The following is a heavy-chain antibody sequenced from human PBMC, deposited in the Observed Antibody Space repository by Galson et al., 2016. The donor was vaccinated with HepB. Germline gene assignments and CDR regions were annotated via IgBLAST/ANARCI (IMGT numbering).Heavy chain of an antibody. J-gene: IGHJ3*02. V-gene: IGHV3-66*01. D-gene: IGHD1-1*01. CDR2: IYSGGDT. Sequence: SLRLSCAASGFTVSSNYMSWVRQAPGKGLEWVSIIYSGGDTYYADSVKGRFTISRDTLRNTLYVQMNSLRAEDTAVYYCARGNDHGTGAFGIWGRGTMVTVSS. CDR3: ARGNDHGTGAFGI. CDR1: GFTVSSNY.